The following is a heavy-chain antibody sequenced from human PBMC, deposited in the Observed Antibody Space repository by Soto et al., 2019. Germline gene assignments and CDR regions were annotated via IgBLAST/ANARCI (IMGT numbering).Heavy chain of an antibody. D-gene: IGHD3-22*01. Sequence: LSLTCTVSGGSISSGGYYWSWIRQHPGKGLEWIGYIYYSGSTYYNPSLKSRVTISVDTSKNQFSLKLSSVTAADTAVYYCARDSPQRFDSSGYINEDAFDIWGQGTMVTVSS. CDR1: GGSISSGGYY. CDR2: IYYSGST. CDR3: ARDSPQRFDSSGYINEDAFDI. V-gene: IGHV4-31*03. J-gene: IGHJ3*02.